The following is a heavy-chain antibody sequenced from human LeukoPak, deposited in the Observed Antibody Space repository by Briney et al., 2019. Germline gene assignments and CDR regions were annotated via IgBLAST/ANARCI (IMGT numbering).Heavy chain of an antibody. J-gene: IGHJ3*02. CDR2: ISGSGGST. V-gene: IGHV3-23*01. CDR1: GFIFSNYG. D-gene: IGHD6-13*01. Sequence: GGSLRLSCAASGFIFSNYGMNWVRQAPGKGLEWVSAISGSGGSTYYADSVKGRFTISRDNSKNTLYLQMNSLRAEDTAVYYCAKGVWSSSWADAFDIWGQGTMVTVSS. CDR3: AKGVWSSSWADAFDI.